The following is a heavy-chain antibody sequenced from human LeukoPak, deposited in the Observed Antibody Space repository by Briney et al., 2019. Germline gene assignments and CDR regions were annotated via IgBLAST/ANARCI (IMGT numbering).Heavy chain of an antibody. Sequence: ASVKVSCKASGDTFSRDTITWVRQAPGQGLEWMGGFIPNFGRANYAQKFQGRVIITGDESTTTAYMELSSLQSDDTAVYYCTRGVKYYYDRSCYYLDYWGQGTLVTVPS. CDR3: TRGVKYYYDRSCYYLDY. V-gene: IGHV1-69*13. J-gene: IGHJ4*02. CDR2: FIPNFGRA. D-gene: IGHD3-22*01. CDR1: GDTFSRDT.